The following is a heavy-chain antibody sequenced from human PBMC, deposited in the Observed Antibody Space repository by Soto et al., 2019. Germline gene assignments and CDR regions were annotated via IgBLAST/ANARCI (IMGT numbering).Heavy chain of an antibody. CDR3: AHRRHSSRWYVWFDP. V-gene: IGHV2-5*02. CDR1: GFSLNTSAVG. D-gene: IGHD6-13*01. CDR2: IFWDDNE. Sequence: SGPTLVNPTQTLTLTCTFSGFSLNTSAVGVGWIRQPPGKALEWLALIFWDDNERYSPSLKSRLTITKDTSKNPVVLTMTNMDPVDTATYYCAHRRHSSRWYVWFDPWGQGTLVTVSS. J-gene: IGHJ5*02.